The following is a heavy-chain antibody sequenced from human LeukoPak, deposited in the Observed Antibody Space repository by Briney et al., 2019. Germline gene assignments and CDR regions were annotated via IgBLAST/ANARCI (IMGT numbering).Heavy chain of an antibody. CDR3: ASRGSSWFGY. Sequence: QPGGSLRLSCAASGFTFSSYWMHWVRQAPGKGLVWVSRINSDGSSTNYADSVKGRFTISRDNAKSTLYLQMNSLRAEDTAVYYCASRGSSWFGYWGQGTLVTVSS. D-gene: IGHD6-13*01. CDR2: INSDGSST. V-gene: IGHV3-74*01. CDR1: GFTFSSYW. J-gene: IGHJ4*02.